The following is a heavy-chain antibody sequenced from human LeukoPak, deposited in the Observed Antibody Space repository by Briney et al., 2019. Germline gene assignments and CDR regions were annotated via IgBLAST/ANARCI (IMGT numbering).Heavy chain of an antibody. J-gene: IGHJ4*02. V-gene: IGHV4-39*01. CDR2: IYYSGST. Sequence: SETLSLTCTVSGGSISSSSYYWGWIRQPPGKGLEWIGSIYYSGSTYYNPSLKSRVTISVDTSKNQFSLKLSSVTAADTAVYYCARSMGGITGTTSLFDYWGQGTLVTVSS. CDR3: ARSMGGITGTTSLFDY. CDR1: GGSISSSSYY. D-gene: IGHD1-7*01.